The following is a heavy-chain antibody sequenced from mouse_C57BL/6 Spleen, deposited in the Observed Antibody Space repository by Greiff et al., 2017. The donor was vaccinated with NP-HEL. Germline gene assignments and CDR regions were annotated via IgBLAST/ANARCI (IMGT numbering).Heavy chain of an antibody. CDR1: GFTFSSYA. V-gene: IGHV5-4*01. J-gene: IGHJ4*01. D-gene: IGHD1-3*01. CDR2: ISDGGSYT. Sequence: EVQRVESGGGLVKPGGSLKLSCAASGFTFSSYAMSWVRQTPEKRLEWVATISDGGSYTYYPDNVKGRFTISRDNAKNNLYLQMSHLKSEDTAMYYCARESGNYYAMDYWGQGTSVTVSS. CDR3: ARESGNYYAMDY.